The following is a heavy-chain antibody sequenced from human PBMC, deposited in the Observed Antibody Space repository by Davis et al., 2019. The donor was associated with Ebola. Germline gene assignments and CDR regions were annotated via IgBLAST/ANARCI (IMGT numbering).Heavy chain of an antibody. V-gene: IGHV4-59*01. J-gene: IGHJ6*02. CDR2: IYYSGST. Sequence: SETLSLTCTASGCSISSYYWSWIRQPPGKGLEWIGYIYYSGSTNYNPSLKSRVTISVDTSKNQSSLKLSSVTAADTAVYYCARVRTEYYYYGMDVWGQGTTVTVSS. CDR1: GCSISSYY. D-gene: IGHD1-14*01. CDR3: ARVRTEYYYYGMDV.